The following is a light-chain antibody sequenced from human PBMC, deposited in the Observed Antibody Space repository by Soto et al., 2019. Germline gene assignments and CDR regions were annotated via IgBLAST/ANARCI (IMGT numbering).Light chain of an antibody. CDR3: HQCNSWRPGT. V-gene: IGKV3-15*01. Sequence: EVVLTQSPAILSVSPGERATLSCRASQSISRSLAWYQHKPGQAPRLLISDASTRATGLPARFRGSGSGTEFTLTTSSLQYEDVVLYYYHQCNSWRPGTFGRGTKVDIK. J-gene: IGKJ2*01. CDR1: QSISRS. CDR2: DAS.